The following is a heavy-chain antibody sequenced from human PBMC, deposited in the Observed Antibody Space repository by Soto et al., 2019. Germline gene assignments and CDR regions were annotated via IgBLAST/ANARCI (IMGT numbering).Heavy chain of an antibody. CDR3: XTGIYYDLLTGYHDVAY. CDR2: IKSETDGGTA. CDR1: GFNLSDPW. D-gene: IGHD3-9*01. J-gene: IGHJ4*02. V-gene: IGHV3-15*01. Sequence: PGGSLRLSCAASGFNLSDPWMTWVRQAAGKGLEWVGRIKSETDGGTADYAAPVKGRITISRDDSKNTVYLQMNSLKTEDTAVYYCXTGIYYDLLTGYHDVAYWGQGTLVTVSS.